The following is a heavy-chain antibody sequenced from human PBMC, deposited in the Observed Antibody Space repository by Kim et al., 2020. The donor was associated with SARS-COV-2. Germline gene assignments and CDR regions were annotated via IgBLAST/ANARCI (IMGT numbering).Heavy chain of an antibody. Sequence: GGSLRLSCAASGFTFSSYGMHWVRQAPGKGLEWVAVIWYDGSNKYYADSVKGRFTISRDNSKNTLYLQMNSLRAEDTAVYYCARDRSYDSSGYYSGHDAFDIWGQGTMVTVSS. J-gene: IGHJ3*02. D-gene: IGHD3-22*01. CDR1: GFTFSSYG. CDR2: IWYDGSNK. V-gene: IGHV3-33*01. CDR3: ARDRSYDSSGYYSGHDAFDI.